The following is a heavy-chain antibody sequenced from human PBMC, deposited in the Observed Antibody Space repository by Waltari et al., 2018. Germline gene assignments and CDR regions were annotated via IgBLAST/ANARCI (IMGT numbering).Heavy chain of an antibody. CDR1: GFTLSPSW. D-gene: IGHD4-17*01. CDR2: INEDASVK. J-gene: IGHJ4*02. V-gene: IGHV3-7*01. Sequence: EVQLVESGGGLVQPGGSLRLSCAASGFTLSPSWMSWVRQAPGKGLEWVANINEDASVKYYVDSVKGRFTISRDNAKNSLYLQMNSLRVEDTAVYFCAHDYGESGRTYWGQGTLVTVSS. CDR3: AHDYGESGRTY.